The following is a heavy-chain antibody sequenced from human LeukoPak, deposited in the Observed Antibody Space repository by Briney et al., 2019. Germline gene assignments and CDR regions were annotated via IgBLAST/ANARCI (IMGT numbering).Heavy chain of an antibody. Sequence: GGSLRLSFADSGFTFRSYAMHWVRQAPGKGLEWVAVISFDGRNKYYADSVKGRFTISRDNSRNTLYLQMNSLRAEDTALYYCAQDSSGYYYGWVDPWGQGTLVTVSS. CDR3: AQDSSGYYYGWVDP. D-gene: IGHD3-22*01. J-gene: IGHJ5*02. V-gene: IGHV3-30-3*02. CDR1: GFTFRSYA. CDR2: ISFDGRNK.